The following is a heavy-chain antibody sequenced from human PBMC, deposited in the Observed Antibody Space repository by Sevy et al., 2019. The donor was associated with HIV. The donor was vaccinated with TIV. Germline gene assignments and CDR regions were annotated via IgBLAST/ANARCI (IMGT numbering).Heavy chain of an antibody. CDR1: GGSVSSSDYY. D-gene: IGHD5-18*01. J-gene: IGHJ4*02. CDR2: IYYSGGT. V-gene: IGHV4-30-4*01. CDR3: ASKRGYSSGPFDY. Sequence: SETLSLTCTVSGGSVSSSDYYWSWIPQPPGKGLQWVGYIYYSGGTYYNPFLNSRVSMSVDTSKNQFSLKLSSVTAADTAVYYCASKRGYSSGPFDYWGQGTLVTVSS.